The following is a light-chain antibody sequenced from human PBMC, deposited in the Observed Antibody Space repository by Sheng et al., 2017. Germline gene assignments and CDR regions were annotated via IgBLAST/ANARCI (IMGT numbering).Light chain of an antibody. J-gene: IGLJ2*01. CDR1: NIGDKV. V-gene: IGLV3-21*02. Sequence: SYVLTQPPSVSVAPGQTARITXGGNNIGDKVVHWYQQRPGQAPVLVVYDDTDRPSGIPERFSWLQXWEHGHPDHQQGRKAGDEADYYCHVWDSSSDEVVFGEGPRLTV. CDR3: HVWDSSSDEVV. CDR2: DDT.